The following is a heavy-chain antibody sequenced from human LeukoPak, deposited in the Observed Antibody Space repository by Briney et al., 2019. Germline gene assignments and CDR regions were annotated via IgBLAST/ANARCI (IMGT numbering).Heavy chain of an antibody. Sequence: SETLSLTCTVSGGSISSYYWSWIRQPPGKGLEWIGEINHSGSTNYNPSLKSRVTISVDTSKNQFSLKLSSVTAADTAVYYCARGDYGDYWIDYWGQGTLATVSS. CDR1: GGSISSYY. J-gene: IGHJ4*02. CDR2: INHSGST. CDR3: ARGDYGDYWIDY. V-gene: IGHV4-34*01. D-gene: IGHD4-17*01.